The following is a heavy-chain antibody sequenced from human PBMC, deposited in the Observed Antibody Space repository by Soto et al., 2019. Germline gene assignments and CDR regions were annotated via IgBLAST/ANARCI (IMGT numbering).Heavy chain of an antibody. CDR1: GYTFTSYG. CDR2: ISAYDGNT. V-gene: IGHV1-18*04. D-gene: IGHD3-22*01. CDR3: ARAALENYYDSSGYAGY. Sequence: ASVKVSCKASGYTFTSYGISWVRQAPVQGLEWMGWISAYDGNTNYAQKLQGRVTMTTDTSTSTAYMELRSLRSDDTAVYYCARAALENYYDSSGYAGYWGQGTLVTASS. J-gene: IGHJ4*02.